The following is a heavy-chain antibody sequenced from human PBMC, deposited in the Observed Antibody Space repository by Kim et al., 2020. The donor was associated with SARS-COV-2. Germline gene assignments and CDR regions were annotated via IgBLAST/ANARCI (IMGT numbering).Heavy chain of an antibody. CDR3: ARDVSGAFDY. J-gene: IGHJ4*02. D-gene: IGHD2-15*01. Sequence: NKCYAGSGKGRFTISRDNSKSTLYLQMSSLRAEDTAVYYCARDVSGAFDYWGQGTLVTVSS. V-gene: IGHV3-33*01. CDR2: NK.